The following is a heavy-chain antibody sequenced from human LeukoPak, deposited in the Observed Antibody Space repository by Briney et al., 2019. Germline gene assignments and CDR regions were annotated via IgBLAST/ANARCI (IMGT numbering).Heavy chain of an antibody. V-gene: IGHV3-23*01. Sequence: GGSLRLSCAASGFTFSSYAMSWVRQAPGKGLEWVSAISGSGGSTYYVDSVKGRFTISRDNSKNTLYLQMNSLRAEDTAVYYCAKAGWELLIAYFDYWGQGTLVTVSS. CDR1: GFTFSSYA. D-gene: IGHD1-26*01. CDR3: AKAGWELLIAYFDY. J-gene: IGHJ4*02. CDR2: ISGSGGST.